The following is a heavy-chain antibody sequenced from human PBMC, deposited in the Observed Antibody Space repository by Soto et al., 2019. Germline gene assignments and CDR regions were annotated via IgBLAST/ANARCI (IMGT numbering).Heavy chain of an antibody. CDR3: ARSDLDCSGGSCYSFYAFDI. V-gene: IGHV4-34*01. CDR1: GGSFSGYY. Sequence: SETLSLTCAVYGGSFSGYYWSWIRQPPGKGLEWIGEINHSGSTNYNPSLKSRVTISVDTSKNQFSLKLSSVTAADTAVYYCARSDLDCSGGSCYSFYAFDIWGQGTMVTVSS. J-gene: IGHJ3*02. CDR2: INHSGST. D-gene: IGHD2-15*01.